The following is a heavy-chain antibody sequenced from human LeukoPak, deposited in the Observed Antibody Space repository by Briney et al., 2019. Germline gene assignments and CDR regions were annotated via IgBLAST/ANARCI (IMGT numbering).Heavy chain of an antibody. CDR2: IYYSGST. CDR3: ARGRYGEIDY. J-gene: IGHJ4*02. CDR1: GVSINTGRYS. V-gene: IGHV4-31*03. D-gene: IGHD4-17*01. Sequence: SETLSLTCTVSGVSINTGRYSWNWIRQHPGKGLQWIGYIYYSGSTFYNPSLKSRATIPIDTSKNQFSLKVNSMADADTAVYYCARGRYGEIDYWGQGTLVTVSS.